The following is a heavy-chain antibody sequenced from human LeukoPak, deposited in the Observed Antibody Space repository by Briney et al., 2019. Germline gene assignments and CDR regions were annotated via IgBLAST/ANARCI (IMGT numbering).Heavy chain of an antibody. J-gene: IGHJ4*02. D-gene: IGHD6-13*01. Sequence: PGGSLRLSCAASGFTFSSYSMNWVRQAPGKGLEWVSSISSSSSYIYYADSVKGRFTISRDNAKNSLYLQMNSLRAEDTAVYYCARESHGSSWYYFDYWGQGTLVTVSS. CDR2: ISSSSSYI. V-gene: IGHV3-21*01. CDR3: ARESHGSSWYYFDY. CDR1: GFTFSSYS.